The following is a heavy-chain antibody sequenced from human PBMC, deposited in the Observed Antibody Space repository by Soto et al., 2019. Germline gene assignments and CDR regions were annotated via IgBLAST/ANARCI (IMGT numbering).Heavy chain of an antibody. CDR2: ISGYNHKT. J-gene: IGHJ4*02. CDR1: GYTFTSYG. CDR3: VRPIQFNHDYVDY. Sequence: QVQLVQSGAEVKKPGASVKVSCKASGYTFTSYGFSWVRQAPGQGLEWMGWISGYNHKTNYAQKLQGRVTMTTDTSTRTTYMELRSLRSDDTAVYYCVRPIQFNHDYVDYWGQGTLITVSS. V-gene: IGHV1-18*01.